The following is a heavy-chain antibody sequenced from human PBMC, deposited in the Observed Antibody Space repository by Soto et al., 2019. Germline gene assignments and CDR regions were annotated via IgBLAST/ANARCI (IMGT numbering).Heavy chain of an antibody. CDR3: ARPEVSFLRFDP. V-gene: IGHV4-34*01. J-gene: IGHJ5*02. CDR1: GGSVSGYY. D-gene: IGHD3-16*02. Sequence: SETLSLTCAVYGGSVSGYYWSWIRQPPGTGREWIGDINNSGSTNYNPSLKSRVTISVDTSKNQLSLKLSSVTAADTAVYYCARPEVSFLRFDPWGQGTLVTVSS. CDR2: INNSGST.